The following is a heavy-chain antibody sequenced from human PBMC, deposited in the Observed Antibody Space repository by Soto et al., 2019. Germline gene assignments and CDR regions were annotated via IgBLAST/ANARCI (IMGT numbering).Heavy chain of an antibody. J-gene: IGHJ4*02. CDR1: GTALSGYT. CDR2: IIPILGIA. CDR3: ARSPGGYCTNGVCYTTTSSWYYFDY. V-gene: IGHV1-69*02. Sequence: KVSCTGSGTALSGYTIPLARPARRQGLELMGRIIPILGIANYAQKFQGRVTITADKSTSTAYMELSSLRSEDTAVYYCARSPGGYCTNGVCYTTTSSWYYFDYWGQGTLVTVSS. D-gene: IGHD2-8*01.